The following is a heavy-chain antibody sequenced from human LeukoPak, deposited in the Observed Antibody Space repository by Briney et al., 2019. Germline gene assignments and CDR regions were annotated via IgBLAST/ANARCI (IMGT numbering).Heavy chain of an antibody. CDR1: GFTFSSYS. CDR2: ISSSSSTI. J-gene: IGHJ4*02. CDR3: ARVLLGATPGD. Sequence: PGGSLRLSCAASGFTFSSYSMNWVRQAPGKGLEWVSYISSSSSTIYYADSVKGRFTISRDNAKNSLYLQMNSLRAEDTAVYYCARVLLGATPGDWGKGTLVPVSS. D-gene: IGHD1-26*01. V-gene: IGHV3-48*01.